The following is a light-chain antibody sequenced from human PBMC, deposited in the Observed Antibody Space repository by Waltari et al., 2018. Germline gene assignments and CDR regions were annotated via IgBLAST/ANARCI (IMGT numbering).Light chain of an antibody. V-gene: IGLV3-1*01. CDR3: QAWDTRTV. CDR2: EDN. J-gene: IGLJ3*02. CDR1: LLGHKP. Sequence: SFDLTQPPSVSVSPGQTATITCSGPLLGHKPSAWYQQKPGQSPILIFYEDNMRPPGVPERFSGSHSGNTATLTISGTQSLDEADYYCQAWDTRTVFGGGTKLTVL.